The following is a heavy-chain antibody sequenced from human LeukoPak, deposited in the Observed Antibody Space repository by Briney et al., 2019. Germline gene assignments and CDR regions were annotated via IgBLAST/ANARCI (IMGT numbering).Heavy chain of an antibody. Sequence: ASVKVSCKVSGYTLTELSMHWVRQAPGKGLEWMGGFDPEDGETIYAQKFQGRVTMTEDTSTDTAYMELSSLRSDDTAVYYCARGDKKENLSGPSGYFDPWGQGSLVTVSS. D-gene: IGHD3-10*01. CDR1: GYTLTELS. J-gene: IGHJ5*02. CDR2: FDPEDGET. CDR3: ARGDKKENLSGPSGYFDP. V-gene: IGHV1-24*01.